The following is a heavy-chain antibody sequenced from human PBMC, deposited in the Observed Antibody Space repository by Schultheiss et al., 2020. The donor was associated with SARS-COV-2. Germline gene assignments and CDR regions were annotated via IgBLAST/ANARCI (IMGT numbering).Heavy chain of an antibody. CDR2: IYESGST. V-gene: IGHV4-31*03. Sequence: SETLSLTCTVSGGSISRSGYYWSWIRQHPGKGLEWIGCIYESGSTYYNPSLKSRVDISADTSKNQFSLQLSSVTAADTAVYYCARYYYDGTGDNWFDPWGQGIQVTVSS. J-gene: IGHJ5*02. CDR3: ARYYYDGTGDNWFDP. D-gene: IGHD3-3*01. CDR1: GGSISRSGYY.